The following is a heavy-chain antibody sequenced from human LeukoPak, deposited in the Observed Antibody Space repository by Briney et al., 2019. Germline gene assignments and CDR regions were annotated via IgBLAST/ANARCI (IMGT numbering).Heavy chain of an antibody. J-gene: IGHJ4*02. V-gene: IGHV4-34*01. CDR1: GGSFSGYY. CDR3: ARGRYGDKLDY. Sequence: SETLSLTCAVYGGSFSGYYWSWIRQPPGKGLEWIGEINHSGSTNYNPSLTSRVTISVDTSKNQFSLKLSSVTAADTAVYYCARGRYGDKLDYWGQGTLVTVSS. D-gene: IGHD4-17*01. CDR2: INHSGST.